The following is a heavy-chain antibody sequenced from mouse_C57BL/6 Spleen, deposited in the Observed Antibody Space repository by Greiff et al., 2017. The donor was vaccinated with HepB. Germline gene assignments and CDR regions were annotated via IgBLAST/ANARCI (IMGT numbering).Heavy chain of an antibody. CDR1: GYTFTSYW. J-gene: IGHJ2*01. CDR3: ASDAYYSNYRYFDY. D-gene: IGHD2-5*01. Sequence: QVQLQQPGAELVKPGASVKLSCKASGYTFTSYWMQWVKQRPGQGLEWIREIDPSDSYTNYNQKFKGKATLTVDTSSSTAYMQLISLTSEDSAVYYCASDAYYSNYRYFDYWGQGTTLTVSS. V-gene: IGHV1-50*01. CDR2: IDPSDSYT.